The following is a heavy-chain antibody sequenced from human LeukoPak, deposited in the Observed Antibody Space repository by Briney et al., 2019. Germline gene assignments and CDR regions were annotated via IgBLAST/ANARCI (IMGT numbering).Heavy chain of an antibody. V-gene: IGHV4-59*12. CDR3: ARKGSSWQNWFDP. CDR1: GGSISSYY. CDR2: IYYSGST. J-gene: IGHJ5*02. D-gene: IGHD6-13*01. Sequence: SETLSLTCTVSGGSISSYYWSWIRQPPGKGLEWIGYIYYSGSTNYNPSLKSRVTISVDTSKNQFSLQLNSVTPEDTAVYYCARKGSSWQNWFDPWGQGTLVTVSS.